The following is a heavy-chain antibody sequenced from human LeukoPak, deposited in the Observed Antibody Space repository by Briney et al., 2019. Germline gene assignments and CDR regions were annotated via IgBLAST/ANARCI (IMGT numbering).Heavy chain of an antibody. CDR1: GGSISSSSYY. Sequence: SETLSLTCTVSGGSISSSSYYWGWIRQPPGKGLEWIGSIYYSGSTYYNPSLKSRVTISVDTSKNQFSLKLSSVTASDTAVYYCARHLRGGYSYVYGYYYYMDVWGKGTTVTVSS. CDR2: IYYSGST. CDR3: ARHLRGGYSYVYGYYYYMDV. D-gene: IGHD5-18*01. V-gene: IGHV4-39*01. J-gene: IGHJ6*03.